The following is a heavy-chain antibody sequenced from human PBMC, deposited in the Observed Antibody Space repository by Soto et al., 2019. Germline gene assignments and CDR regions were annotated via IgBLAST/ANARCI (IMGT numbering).Heavy chain of an antibody. J-gene: IGHJ4*02. V-gene: IGHV1-18*01. Sequence: GASVKVSCKTSGYTFTSYGISWVRQAPGQGLEWMGWITTDKGKTTYAQKFQGRVTMTTDTSTSTAYMELRSLRSDDTAVYFCARGPLVVLNYFESWGQGTLVTVSS. CDR2: ITTDKGKT. CDR1: GYTFTSYG. CDR3: ARGPLVVLNYFES.